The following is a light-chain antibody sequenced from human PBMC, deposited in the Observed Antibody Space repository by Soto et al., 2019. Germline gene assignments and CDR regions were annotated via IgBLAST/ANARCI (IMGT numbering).Light chain of an antibody. CDR3: QHYGTSAL. V-gene: IGKV3-20*01. CDR2: DAS. CDR1: QSVSSSY. Sequence: EIVLTQSPGTLSLSPGERATLSCRASQSVSSSYLAWYQQKPGQAPRLLIYDASRATGIPDRFSASGSGTDITLTIARLEPEDFAVYYCQHYGTSALFGPGTKVEI. J-gene: IGKJ3*01.